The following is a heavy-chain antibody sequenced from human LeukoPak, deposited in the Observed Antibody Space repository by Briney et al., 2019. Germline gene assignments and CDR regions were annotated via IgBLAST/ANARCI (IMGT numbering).Heavy chain of an antibody. D-gene: IGHD6-25*01. V-gene: IGHV3-30*18. Sequence: GGSLRLSCAASGFTFSSYGMHWVRQAPGKGLEWVAVISYDGSNKYYADSVKGRFTISRDNSKNTLCLQMNSLRAEDTAVYYCAKVCGYGSSNYFDYWGQGTLVTVSS. CDR3: AKVCGYGSSNYFDY. J-gene: IGHJ4*02. CDR1: GFTFSSYG. CDR2: ISYDGSNK.